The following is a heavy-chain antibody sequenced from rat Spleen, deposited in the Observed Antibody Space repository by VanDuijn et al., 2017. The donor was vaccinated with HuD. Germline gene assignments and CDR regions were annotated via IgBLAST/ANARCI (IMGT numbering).Heavy chain of an antibody. CDR3: ARHDTGEGYFDY. V-gene: IGHV5-17*01. CDR1: GFTFSDYA. Sequence: EVQLVESGGGLVQPGRSMKLSCAASGFTFSDYAMAWVRQAPKKGLEWVATIIYDGSSTYYRDSVKGRFTISRDNAKSTLYLQMDSLRSEDTATYYCARHDTGEGYFDYWGQGVMVTVSS. CDR2: IIYDGSST. J-gene: IGHJ2*01. D-gene: IGHD4-2*01.